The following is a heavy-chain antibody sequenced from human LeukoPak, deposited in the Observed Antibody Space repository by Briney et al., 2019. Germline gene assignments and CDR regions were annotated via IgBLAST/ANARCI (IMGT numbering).Heavy chain of an antibody. CDR1: GFTFSSYA. CDR3: ASRGYSYGQTIDY. D-gene: IGHD5-18*01. J-gene: IGHJ4*02. Sequence: PGGSLRLSCAASGFTFSSYAMSWVRQAPGKGLEWVSAISGSGGSTYYADSVKGRFTISRDNSKNTLYLQMNSLRAEDTAVYYCASRGYSYGQTIDYWGQGTLVTVSS. CDR2: ISGSGGST. V-gene: IGHV3-23*01.